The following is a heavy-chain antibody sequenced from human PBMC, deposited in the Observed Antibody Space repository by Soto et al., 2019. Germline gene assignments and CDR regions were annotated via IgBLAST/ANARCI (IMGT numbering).Heavy chain of an antibody. J-gene: IGHJ4*02. D-gene: IGHD3-10*01. CDR3: ARGRNMYYFDY. V-gene: IGHV3-30-3*01. Sequence: GGSLRLSCAASGFTFSSYAMHWVRQAPGKGLEWVAVISYDGSNKYYADSVKGRFTISRDNSKNTLYLQMNSLRAEDTAVYYCARGRNMYYFDYWGQGTLVTVSS. CDR2: ISYDGSNK. CDR1: GFTFSSYA.